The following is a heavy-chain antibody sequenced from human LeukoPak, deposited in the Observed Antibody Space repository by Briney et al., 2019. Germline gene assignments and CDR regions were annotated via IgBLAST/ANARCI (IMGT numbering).Heavy chain of an antibody. V-gene: IGHV1-18*01. D-gene: IGHD3-22*01. J-gene: IGHJ5*02. CDR2: ISAYNGNT. Sequence: ASVKVSCKASGYTFTSYGISWVRQAPGQGLEWMRWISAYNGNTNYAQKLQGRVTMTTDTSTSTAYMELRSLRSDDTAVYYCARAVDSSGYYGWFDPWGQGTLVTVSS. CDR3: ARAVDSSGYYGWFDP. CDR1: GYTFTSYG.